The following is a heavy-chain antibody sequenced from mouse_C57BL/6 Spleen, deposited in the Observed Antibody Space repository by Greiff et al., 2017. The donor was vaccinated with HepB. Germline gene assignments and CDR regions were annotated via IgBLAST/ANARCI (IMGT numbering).Heavy chain of an antibody. D-gene: IGHD2-2*01. V-gene: IGHV1-61*01. J-gene: IGHJ3*01. CDR3: ARDGYDRFAY. Sequence: QVQLQQPGAELVRPGSSVKLSCKASGYTFTSYWMDWVKQRPGQGLEWIGNIYPSDSETHYNQKFKDKATLTVDKSSSTAYMQLSSLTSEDSAVYYCARDGYDRFAYWGQGTLVTVSA. CDR1: GYTFTSYW. CDR2: IYPSDSET.